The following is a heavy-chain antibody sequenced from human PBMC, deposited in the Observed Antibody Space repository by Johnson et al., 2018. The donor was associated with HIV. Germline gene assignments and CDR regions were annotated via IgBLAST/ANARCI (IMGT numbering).Heavy chain of an antibody. V-gene: IGHV3-11*01. D-gene: IGHD2-2*01. CDR1: GFSFSDHY. CDR2: ISSSGSTI. CDR3: VRGGLGYQNIHDALDI. J-gene: IGHJ3*02. Sequence: QVQLVESGGGLVKPGGSLRLSCAASGFSFSDHYMSWIRQAPGKGLEWVSYISSSGSTIYYADSVKGRFTVSRDNAKNSLYLQTNSRRAEDTALYYCVRGGLGYQNIHDALDIWGQGTMVTVSS.